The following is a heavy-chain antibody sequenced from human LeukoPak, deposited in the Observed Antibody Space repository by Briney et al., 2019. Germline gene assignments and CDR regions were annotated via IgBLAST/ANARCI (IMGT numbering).Heavy chain of an antibody. V-gene: IGHV4-4*02. CDR2: ILHSGST. J-gene: IGHJ2*01. Sequence: PSGTLSLTCAVSGASIRSSTNWWSWVRQPPGKGLEWIGEILHSGSTNYNPSLKSRVTMSADKSKNQFSLKLSSVTAADTAVYYCARRSSGKVAVPRHFDLWGRGTLVTVSS. CDR1: GASIRSSTNW. CDR3: ARRSSGKVAVPRHFDL. D-gene: IGHD6-19*01.